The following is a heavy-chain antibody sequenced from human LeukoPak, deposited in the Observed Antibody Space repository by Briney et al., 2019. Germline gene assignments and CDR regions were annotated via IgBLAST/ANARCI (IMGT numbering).Heavy chain of an antibody. CDR3: ARGGYQYGNY. CDR1: GFTFSSYW. V-gene: IGHV3-7*03. J-gene: IGHJ4*02. Sequence: GGSLGLSCAASGFTFSSYWMSWVRQAPGKGLEWVARIKEDGSEKYYVDSVKGRFTISRDNVKNSLYLQMNSLRAEDTAVYYCARGGYQYGNYWGQGTLVTVSS. D-gene: IGHD2-15*01. CDR2: IKEDGSEK.